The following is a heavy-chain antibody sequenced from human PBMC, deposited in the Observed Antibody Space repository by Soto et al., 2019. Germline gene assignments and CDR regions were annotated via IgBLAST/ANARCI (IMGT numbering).Heavy chain of an antibody. D-gene: IGHD3-3*01. CDR2: IIPIFGTA. CDR3: ARGADYDLWSGSPAYYGMDV. V-gene: IGHV1-69*01. J-gene: IGHJ6*02. CDR1: GGTFSSYA. Sequence: QVQLVQSGAEVQKPGSSVKVSCKATGGTFSSYAISWVRQAPGQGLEWMGAIIPIFGTANYAQKFQGRVTITADESSSTADMELSSLRSEDTAVYYCARGADYDLWSGSPAYYGMDVWGQGTTVTVSS.